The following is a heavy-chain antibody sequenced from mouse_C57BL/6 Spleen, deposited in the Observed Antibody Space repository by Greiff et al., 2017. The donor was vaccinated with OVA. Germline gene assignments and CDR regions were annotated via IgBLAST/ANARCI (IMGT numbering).Heavy chain of an antibody. CDR3: ARGGLRRGDYAMDY. CDR1: GYTFTSSG. CDR2: IYIGNGYT. D-gene: IGHD2-4*01. Sequence: EVQRVESGAALVRPGSSVKMSCKTSGYTFTSSGINWVKQRPGQGLEWIGYIYIGNGYTEYNEKFKGKATLTSDTSSSTAYMQLSSLTSEDSAIYFCARGGLRRGDYAMDYWGQGTSVTVSS. V-gene: IGHV1-58*01. J-gene: IGHJ4*01.